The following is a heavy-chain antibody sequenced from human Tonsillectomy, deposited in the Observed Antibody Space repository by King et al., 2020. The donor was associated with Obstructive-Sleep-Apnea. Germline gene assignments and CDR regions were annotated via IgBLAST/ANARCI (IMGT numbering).Heavy chain of an antibody. D-gene: IGHD3-9*01. CDR1: GGSISSGGYS. J-gene: IGHJ5*02. CDR3: ARTSTNYAILTGYPEPPNWFDP. Sequence: LQLQESGSGLVKPSQTLSLTCAVSGGSISSGGYSWSWIRQPPGKGLEWIGYIYHSGSTYYNPSLKSRVTISVDRSKNQFSLRLSSVPAADTAVYYCARTSTNYAILTGYPEPPNWFDPWGQGTLVTVSS. CDR2: IYHSGST. V-gene: IGHV4-30-2*01.